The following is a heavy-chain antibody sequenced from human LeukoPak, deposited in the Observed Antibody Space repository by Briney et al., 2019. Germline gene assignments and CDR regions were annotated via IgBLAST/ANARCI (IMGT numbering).Heavy chain of an antibody. D-gene: IGHD6-13*01. V-gene: IGHV3-23*01. Sequence: GGSLRLSCAASGFTFSSSAMSWVRQAPGKGLEWVSAISNNGGYTYYADSVQGRFTISRDNSKSTLCLQMNSLRAEDTAVYYCAPPSDSSWYYFDYWGQGTLVTVSS. CDR1: GFTFSSSA. CDR2: ISNNGGYT. CDR3: APPSDSSWYYFDY. J-gene: IGHJ4*01.